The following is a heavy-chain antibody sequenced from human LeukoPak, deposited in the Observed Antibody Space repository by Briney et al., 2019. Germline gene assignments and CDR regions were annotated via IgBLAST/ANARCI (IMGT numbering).Heavy chain of an antibody. D-gene: IGHD3-3*01. CDR1: GFTFDDYA. V-gene: IGHV3-9*01. CDR3: AKDTYYDFWSGYFDY. CDR2: ISWNSGSL. Sequence: GGSLRLSCAASGFTFDDYAMHWVRQAPGKGLEWVSGISWNSGSLGYADSVKGRFTISRDNAKNSLYLQMNSLRAEDTALYYCAKDTYYDFWSGYFDYWGQGTLVTVSS. J-gene: IGHJ4*02.